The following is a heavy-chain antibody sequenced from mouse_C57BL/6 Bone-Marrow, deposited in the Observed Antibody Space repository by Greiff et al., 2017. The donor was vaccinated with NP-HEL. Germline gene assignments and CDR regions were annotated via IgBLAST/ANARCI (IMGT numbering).Heavy chain of an antibody. CDR2: IDPSDSYT. CDR3: ARWDYDRAWFAY. CDR1: GYTFTSYW. J-gene: IGHJ3*01. D-gene: IGHD2-4*01. V-gene: IGHV1-69*01. Sequence: QVQLQQPGAELVMPGASVKLSCKASGYTFTSYWMHWVKQRPGQGLEWIGEIDPSDSYTNYNQKFKGKSTLTVDKSSSTAYMQLSSLTSEDSAVYYCARWDYDRAWFAYWGQGTLVTVSA.